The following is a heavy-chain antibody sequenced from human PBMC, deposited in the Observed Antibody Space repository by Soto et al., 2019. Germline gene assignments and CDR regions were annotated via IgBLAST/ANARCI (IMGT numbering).Heavy chain of an antibody. CDR3: ARDRRMLRYYGSGSYDYYYGMDV. V-gene: IGHV4-31*03. D-gene: IGHD3-10*01. J-gene: IGHJ6*02. Sequence: SETLSLTCTVSGGSISSGGYYWSWIRQHPGKGLEWIGYIYYSGSTYYNPSLKSRVTISVDTSKNRFSLKLSSVTAADTAVYYCARDRRMLRYYGSGSYDYYYGMDVWGQGTTVTVSS. CDR2: IYYSGST. CDR1: GGSISSGGYY.